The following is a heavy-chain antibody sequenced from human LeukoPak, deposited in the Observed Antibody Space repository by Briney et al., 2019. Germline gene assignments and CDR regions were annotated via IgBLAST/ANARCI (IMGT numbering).Heavy chain of an antibody. D-gene: IGHD4-17*01. CDR3: ARGRYYGDSLEEFDY. Sequence: GASVKVSCKASEYTFTDYYMHWVQQAPGKGLEWMGWISAYNGNTNYAQKLQGRVTMTTDTSTSTAYMELRSLRSDDTAVYYCARGRYYGDSLEEFDYWGQGTLVTVSS. CDR1: EYTFTDYY. CDR2: ISAYNGNT. V-gene: IGHV1-18*04. J-gene: IGHJ4*02.